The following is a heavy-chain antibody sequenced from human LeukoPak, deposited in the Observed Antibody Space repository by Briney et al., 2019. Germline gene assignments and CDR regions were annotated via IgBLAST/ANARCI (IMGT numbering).Heavy chain of an antibody. CDR1: GYTFTSYY. CDR2: INPSGGST. J-gene: IGHJ4*02. Sequence: ASVKVSCKASGYTFTSYYMHWVRQAPGQGLEWMGIINPSGGSTSYAQKFQGRVTMTRDTSTSTVYMELSSLRSEDTAVYYCARGAETLRFLEWGGLFDYWGQGTLVTVSS. CDR3: ARGAETLRFLEWGGLFDY. V-gene: IGHV1-46*01. D-gene: IGHD3-3*01.